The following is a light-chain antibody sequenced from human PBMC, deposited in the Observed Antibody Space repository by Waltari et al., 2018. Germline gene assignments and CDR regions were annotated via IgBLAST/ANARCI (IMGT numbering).Light chain of an antibody. Sequence: EIVMTQSPAALSVSPGERVTLSCRASQSVDSKLAWYQQKPGQAPRLRIYASSTRATGMPARVSGGGSGTEFTLTISSLQSEDFAVYYCQQYNNWPLTFGGGTKVEIK. CDR2: ASS. J-gene: IGKJ4*01. V-gene: IGKV3-15*01. CDR1: QSVDSK. CDR3: QQYNNWPLT.